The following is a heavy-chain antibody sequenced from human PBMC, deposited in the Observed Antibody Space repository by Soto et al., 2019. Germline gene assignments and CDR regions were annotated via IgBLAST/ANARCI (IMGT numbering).Heavy chain of an antibody. J-gene: IGHJ4*02. CDR3: ARGITQPGAPAGYYFDS. Sequence: QVQLQESGPGLMKPSETLALPCTVSGASITGTSYWSLIRQPAGKGLERMGRFSLSGTTNYNPSLRSCVTMSAEVSNNQFSRRLTSVTAADTALYCCARGITQPGAPAGYYFDSWGQGTLVTVSS. V-gene: IGHV4-4*07. D-gene: IGHD2-8*02. CDR2: FSLSGTT. CDR1: GASITGTSY.